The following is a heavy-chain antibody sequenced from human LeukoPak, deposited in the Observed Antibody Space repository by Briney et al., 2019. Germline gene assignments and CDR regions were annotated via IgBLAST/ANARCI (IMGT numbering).Heavy chain of an antibody. Sequence: PSEPLSFPGPSPVASISSYNRSWIRPPPPKGLDWIGYIYYIASTNYTPSLTSRVTISVDTSKNKFSLPLSSATSVAPAVHYCARAGVPKERHNYTRYYYYVMDVWGQGTTVTVSS. CDR3: ARAGVPKERHNYTRYYYYVMDV. D-gene: IGHD3-3*01. J-gene: IGHJ6*02. CDR1: VASISSYN. V-gene: IGHV4-59*01. CDR2: IYYIAST.